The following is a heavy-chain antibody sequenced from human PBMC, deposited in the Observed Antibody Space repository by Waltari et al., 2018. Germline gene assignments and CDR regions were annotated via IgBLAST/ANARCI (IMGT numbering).Heavy chain of an antibody. CDR2: IYYSGST. Sequence: QLQLQESGPGLVKPSETLSLTCTVSGGSIRSSSYYWGWIRQPPGKGLEWIGSIYYSGSTYYNPSLKSRVTISVDTSKNQFSLKLSSVTAADTAVYYCARGGRFLWFRELWGDYFDYWGQGTLVTVSS. CDR1: GGSIRSSSYY. D-gene: IGHD3-10*01. CDR3: ARGGRFLWFRELWGDYFDY. V-gene: IGHV4-39*07. J-gene: IGHJ4*02.